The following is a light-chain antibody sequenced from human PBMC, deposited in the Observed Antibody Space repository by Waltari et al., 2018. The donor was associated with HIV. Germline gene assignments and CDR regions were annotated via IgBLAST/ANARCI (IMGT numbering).Light chain of an antibody. CDR3: QYYGGPFT. Sequence: IVLNQSPGTLSLSPGERASLLCRASQNVSLFLAWYQQKPGQAPRLLIYDASNRATGIPDRFSGSGSETDFSLTITRLEPEDFAVYYCQYYGGPFTFGPGTKVDMK. CDR2: DAS. J-gene: IGKJ3*01. V-gene: IGKV3-20*01. CDR1: QNVSLF.